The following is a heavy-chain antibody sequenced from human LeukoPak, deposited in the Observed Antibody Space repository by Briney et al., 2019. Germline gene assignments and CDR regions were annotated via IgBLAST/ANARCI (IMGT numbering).Heavy chain of an antibody. Sequence: GGSLRLSCAASGFTFSTYSMNWVRQAPGKGLGWVSSISSSSSYIYYADSVKGRFTISRDNAKNSLYLQMNSLRAEDTAVYYCARETLYSGYAAYFDYWGQGTLVTVSS. CDR1: GFTFSTYS. CDR3: ARETLYSGYAAYFDY. CDR2: ISSSSSYI. V-gene: IGHV3-21*01. J-gene: IGHJ4*02. D-gene: IGHD5-12*01.